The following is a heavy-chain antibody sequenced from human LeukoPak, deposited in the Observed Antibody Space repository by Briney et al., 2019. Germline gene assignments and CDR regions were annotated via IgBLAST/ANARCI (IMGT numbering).Heavy chain of an antibody. CDR1: GFTFSSFA. D-gene: IGHD3-22*01. J-gene: IGHJ4*02. Sequence: PGGSLRLSCAASGFTFSSFAMNWVRQAPGKGLEWISGISGSGDHTYQADSVKGRFTISRENSKNTLYLQMNSPRAEDTAVYYCAKGGSGYYVFDYWGQGTLVTVSS. CDR3: AKGGSGYYVFDY. V-gene: IGHV3-23*01. CDR2: ISGSGDHT.